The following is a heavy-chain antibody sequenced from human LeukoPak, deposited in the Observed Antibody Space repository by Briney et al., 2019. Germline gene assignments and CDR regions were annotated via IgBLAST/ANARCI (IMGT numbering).Heavy chain of an antibody. CDR2: ISYDGSNK. V-gene: IGHV3-30*04. J-gene: IGHJ4*02. CDR3: ARVTPARCGDSPPFDY. CDR1: GFTFSSYA. Sequence: PGGSLRLSCAASGFTFSSYAMHWVRQAPGKGLEWVAVISYDGSNKYYADSVKGRFTISRDNSKNTLYLQMNSLRAEDTAVYYCARVTPARCGDSPPFDYWGQGTLVTVSS. D-gene: IGHD4-17*01.